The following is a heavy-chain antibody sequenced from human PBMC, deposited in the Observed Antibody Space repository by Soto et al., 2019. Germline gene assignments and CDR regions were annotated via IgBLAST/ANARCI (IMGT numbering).Heavy chain of an antibody. CDR2: IYYSGST. CDR1: GGSISSGGYY. CDR3: AGYSSSYYYYYMDV. J-gene: IGHJ6*03. Sequence: SETLSLTCTVSGGSISSGGYYWSWIRQHPGKGLEWIGYIYYSGSTNYNPSLKSRVTISVDTSKNQFSLKLSSVTAADTAVYYCAGYSSSYYYYYMDVWGKGTTVTVSS. D-gene: IGHD6-6*01. V-gene: IGHV4-61*08.